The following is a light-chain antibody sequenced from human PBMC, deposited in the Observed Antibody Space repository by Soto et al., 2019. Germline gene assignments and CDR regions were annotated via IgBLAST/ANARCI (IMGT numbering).Light chain of an antibody. CDR2: AAS. V-gene: IGKV1-39*01. CDR3: QQSFSS. Sequence: DIQMTQSPSSLSASVGDTVTITCRASRNIVNLLNWYQQKPGKAPKLLIYAASTLQSGVQSRFSGIGSETKFTLTISSLQHEDVATYYCQQSFSSFGPGTRVEIK. CDR1: RNIVNL. J-gene: IGKJ3*01.